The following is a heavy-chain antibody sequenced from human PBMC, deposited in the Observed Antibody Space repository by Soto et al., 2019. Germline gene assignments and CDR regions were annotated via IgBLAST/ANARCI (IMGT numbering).Heavy chain of an antibody. CDR3: GRGPSPRAPAGGTPYYYSMDV. CDR2: MNPINGAT. CDR1: GYDFNAYD. J-gene: IGHJ6*03. V-gene: IGHV1-8*02. D-gene: IGHD2-15*01. Sequence: ASVKVSCKASGYDFNAYDINWVRQASGQGLEWMGWMNPINGATGSARRFQGRVSMTRNTATATAYLELTSLISDDPAVYFCGRGPSPRAPAGGTPYYYSMDVWGQGTTVTVSS.